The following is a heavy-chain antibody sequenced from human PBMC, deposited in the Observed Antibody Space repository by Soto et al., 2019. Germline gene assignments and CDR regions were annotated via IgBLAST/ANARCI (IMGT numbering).Heavy chain of an antibody. CDR3: ASVYLRFSYGIDV. CDR2: ISKSSSVI. CDR1: GSTFSSSE. V-gene: IGHV3-48*03. D-gene: IGHD3-3*01. J-gene: IGHJ6*02. Sequence: EVQLVESGGGLVQPGGSLRLSCAASGSTFSSSEMHWVRQAPGKGLEWVSYISKSSSVIYYADSVKGRFTISRDNAKNLLYLQMNSLRAEDTGVYFCASVYLRFSYGIDVWGQGTTVTVSS.